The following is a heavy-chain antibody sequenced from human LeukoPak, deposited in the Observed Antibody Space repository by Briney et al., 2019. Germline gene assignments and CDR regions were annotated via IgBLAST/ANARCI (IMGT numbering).Heavy chain of an antibody. CDR2: VGGGGDYT. CDR1: GFTFTSYV. J-gene: IGHJ4*02. CDR3: VRRTASDF. V-gene: IGHV3-23*01. Sequence: GGYLRLSCAASGFTFTSYVMSWVRQAPGKGLEWVASVGGGGDYTYYSDSVKGRFTTSRDNSENTVYLQMKSLRAEDTAVYYCVRRTASDFWGQGALVTVSS. D-gene: IGHD2-21*02.